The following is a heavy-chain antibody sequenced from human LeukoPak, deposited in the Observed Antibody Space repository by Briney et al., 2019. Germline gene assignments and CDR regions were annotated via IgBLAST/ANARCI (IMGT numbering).Heavy chain of an antibody. V-gene: IGHV1-69*13. Sequence: ASVKVPCKASGGTFSSYAISWVRQAPGQGLEWMGGIIPIFGTANYAQKFQGRVTITADESTSTAYMELSSLRSEDTAVYYCTFAPAAGTSNWFDPWGQGTLVTVSS. CDR2: IIPIFGTA. J-gene: IGHJ5*02. D-gene: IGHD6-13*01. CDR3: TFAPAAGTSNWFDP. CDR1: GGTFSSYA.